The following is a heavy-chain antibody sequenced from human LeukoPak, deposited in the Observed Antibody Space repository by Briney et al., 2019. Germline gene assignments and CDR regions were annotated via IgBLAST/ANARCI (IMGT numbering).Heavy chain of an antibody. V-gene: IGHV4-59*01. CDR2: IYYSGST. D-gene: IGHD3-22*01. J-gene: IGHJ4*02. CDR1: GGSISSYY. Sequence: SETLSLTCTVSGGSISSYYWSWIRQPPGKGLEWIGYIYYSGSTNYNPSLKSRVTISVDTSKNQFSLKLSSVTAADTAVYYCARVPPAYYYDSSGYYPPYFDYWGQGTLVTVSS. CDR3: ARVPPAYYYDSSGYYPPYFDY.